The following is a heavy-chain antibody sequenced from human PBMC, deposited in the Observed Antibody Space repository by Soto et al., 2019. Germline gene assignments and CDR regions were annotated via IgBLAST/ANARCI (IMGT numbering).Heavy chain of an antibody. V-gene: IGHV3-73*01. Sequence: GGSLRLSCAASGFTFSTYALHWVRQAPGKGLEWVGRIRSKANSYATAYGPSVRGRFTISREDSKNTAYLQMNSLKTEDTAVYYCTRNLGAKWGMDVWGQGTTVTVSS. CDR2: IRSKANSYAT. CDR3: TRNLGAKWGMDV. CDR1: GFTFSTYA. D-gene: IGHD1-26*01. J-gene: IGHJ6*02.